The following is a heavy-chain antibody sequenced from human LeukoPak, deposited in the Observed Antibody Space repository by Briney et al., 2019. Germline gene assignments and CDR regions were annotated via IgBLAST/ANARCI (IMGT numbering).Heavy chain of an antibody. V-gene: IGHV4-59*01. CDR2: IYYSGST. J-gene: IGHJ4*02. CDR3: ARGGYSIGWYYFDY. Sequence: SESLSLTCTISGGSISSYYWSWIRQSPGKGLEWIGYIYYSGSTNYNPSLNSRVTMSVDTSKNQFSLNLKSATAADTAVYYCARGGYSIGWYYFDYWGQGTLVTVSS. CDR1: GGSISSYY. D-gene: IGHD6-19*01.